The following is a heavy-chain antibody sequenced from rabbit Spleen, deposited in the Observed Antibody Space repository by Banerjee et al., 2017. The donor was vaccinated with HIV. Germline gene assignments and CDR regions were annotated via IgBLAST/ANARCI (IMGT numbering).Heavy chain of an antibody. J-gene: IGHJ4*01. CDR2: IDGGSSGNT. V-gene: IGHV1S40*01. Sequence: QSLEESRGGLVQPEGSLTLTCTASGFTFSSSYYMCWVRQAPGKGLQWIACIDGGSSGNTYYASWAKGRFTISKTSSTTVTLQMTSLTAADTATYFCARDGRSTSAWSFNLWGPGTLVTVS. D-gene: IGHD1-1*01. CDR1: GFTFSSSYY. CDR3: ARDGRSTSAWSFNL.